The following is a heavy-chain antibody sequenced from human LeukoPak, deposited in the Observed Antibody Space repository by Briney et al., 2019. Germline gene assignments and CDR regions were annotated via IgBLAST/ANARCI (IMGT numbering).Heavy chain of an antibody. CDR1: GFTFSNYA. J-gene: IGHJ4*02. D-gene: IGHD1-26*01. Sequence: GGSLRLSCSASGFTFSNYAMHWVRQAPGKGLEYVSAISNNGITTYYAASVKGRFTLSRDNSKNTLYLQMNSLRAEDTAVYYCAKRNSGNYFDDWGQGSLVTVSS. CDR3: AKRNSGNYFDD. CDR2: ISNNGITT. V-gene: IGHV3-64*04.